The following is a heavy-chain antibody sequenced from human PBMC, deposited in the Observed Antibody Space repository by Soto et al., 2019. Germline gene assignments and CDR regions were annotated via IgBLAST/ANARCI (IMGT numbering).Heavy chain of an antibody. V-gene: IGHV3-33*01. CDR3: ARDLGAFNYGSAYFDY. Sequence: GWSLRLSCAPSGFTFSTYGMHWVRQAPGKGLEWVAVIWYDGSNQYYADSVKGRFTISRDNSKNVLYLQMNSLRAEDTAVYYCARDLGAFNYGSAYFDYWGQGTPVTVSS. D-gene: IGHD3-10*01. CDR1: GFTFSTYG. J-gene: IGHJ4*02. CDR2: IWYDGSNQ.